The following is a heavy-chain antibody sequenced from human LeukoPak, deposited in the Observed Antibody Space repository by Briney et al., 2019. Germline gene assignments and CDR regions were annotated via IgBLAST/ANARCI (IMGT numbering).Heavy chain of an antibody. CDR2: INHSGGT. D-gene: IGHD3-10*01. Sequence: SETLSLTCAVYGGSFSGYYWSWIRQPPGKGLEWIGEINHSGGTNYNPSLKSRVTISVDTSKNQFSLKLSSVTAADTAVYYCARSIPGGPYYYYYYMDVWGKGTTVTISS. CDR3: ARSIPGGPYYYYYYMDV. J-gene: IGHJ6*03. CDR1: GGSFSGYY. V-gene: IGHV4-34*01.